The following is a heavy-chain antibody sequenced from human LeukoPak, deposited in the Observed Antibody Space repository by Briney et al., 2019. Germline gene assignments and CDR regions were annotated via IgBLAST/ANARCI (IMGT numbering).Heavy chain of an antibody. CDR1: GSIFTSYW. CDR2: IYPGDSDT. Sequence: PGASLQISCKGSGSIFTSYWIGWVRQLPGKGLEWMGIIYPGDSDTRYSPSFQGQVTISADKSISTAYLQWSSLKASDTAMYYCARQEMATIKDWGQGTLVTVSS. D-gene: IGHD5-24*01. V-gene: IGHV5-51*01. J-gene: IGHJ4*02. CDR3: ARQEMATIKD.